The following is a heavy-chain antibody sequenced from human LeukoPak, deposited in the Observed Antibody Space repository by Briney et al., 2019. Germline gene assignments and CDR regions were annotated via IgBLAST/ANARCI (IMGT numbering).Heavy chain of an antibody. CDR3: ARGTGWPQFDY. V-gene: IGHV6-1*01. CDR1: GDSVSRDSIA. D-gene: IGHD6-19*01. J-gene: IGHJ4*02. Sequence: SSTLSLTCAISGDSVSRDSIAWNWLRQSPSRGLEWLGRTYYKSAWYNDYAVSAKGRIIIKPDTSKNQFSLQLNSVTPEDTAVYYCARGTGWPQFDYWGQGTLVTVSS. CDR2: TYYKSAWYN.